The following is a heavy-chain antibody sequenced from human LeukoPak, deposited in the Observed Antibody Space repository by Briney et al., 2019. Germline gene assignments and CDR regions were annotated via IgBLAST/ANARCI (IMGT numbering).Heavy chain of an antibody. D-gene: IGHD3-10*01. J-gene: IGHJ4*02. CDR1: GFTFSSYE. CDR3: AILKSGGYYTDFDY. CDR2: ISSSGSTI. V-gene: IGHV3-48*03. Sequence: GGSLRLSCAAPGFTFSSYEMNWVRQAPGKGLEWVSYISSSGSTIYYADSVKGRFTISRDNAKNSLYLQMNSLRAEDTAVYYCAILKSGGYYTDFDYWGQGTLVTVSS.